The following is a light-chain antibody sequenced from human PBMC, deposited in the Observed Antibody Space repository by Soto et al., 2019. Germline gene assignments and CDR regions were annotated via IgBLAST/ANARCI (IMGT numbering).Light chain of an antibody. CDR3: QQSFSTPT. V-gene: IGKV3-15*01. CDR1: HSVNSH. CDR2: GAS. J-gene: IGKJ5*01. Sequence: MMMTQSPATLSVSPGERVTLSCRTSHSVNSHVAWYQQKPGQAPRLLLYGASTRATGIPVRFSGSGFGTDFTLTISSLQPEDFATYYCQQSFSTPTFGQGTRL.